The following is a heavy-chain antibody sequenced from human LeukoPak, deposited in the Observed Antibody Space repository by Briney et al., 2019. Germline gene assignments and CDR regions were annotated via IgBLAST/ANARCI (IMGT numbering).Heavy chain of an antibody. Sequence: SETLSLTCTVSGGSISSYYWSWIRQPAGKGLEWIGRIYTSGSTNYNPSLKSRVTMSVDTPKNQFSLKLSSVTAADTAVCYCARDLRWSNYFDYWGQGTLVTVSS. V-gene: IGHV4-4*07. CDR2: IYTSGST. CDR1: GGSISSYY. CDR3: ARDLRWSNYFDY. D-gene: IGHD2-15*01. J-gene: IGHJ4*02.